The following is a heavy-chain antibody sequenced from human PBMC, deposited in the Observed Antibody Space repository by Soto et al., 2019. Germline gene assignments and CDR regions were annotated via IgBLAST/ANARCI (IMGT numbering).Heavy chain of an antibody. CDR3: ARYRCRGGSGYIYFYGMDV. V-gene: IGHV1-46*01. D-gene: IGHD5-12*01. CDR2: INPSGGSI. Sequence: QVQVVQSGAEVKKPGASVKVSCKASGYTFTTYYIHWVRQAPGQGLEWMGVINPSGGSINYAQKFQGRVTMSSDTSTSSVYMELSSLSSVDTALYYCARYRCRGGSGYIYFYGMDVWGQGTTVTVSS. J-gene: IGHJ6*02. CDR1: GYTFTTYY.